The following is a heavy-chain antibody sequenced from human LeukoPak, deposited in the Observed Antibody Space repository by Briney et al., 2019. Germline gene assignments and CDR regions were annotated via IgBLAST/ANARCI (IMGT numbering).Heavy chain of an antibody. D-gene: IGHD3-10*01. CDR2: IYYSGST. CDR3: ARHSMVRGAGFDY. J-gene: IGHJ4*02. V-gene: IGHV4-59*08. Sequence: SETLSLTCTVSGGSISSYYWSWIRQPPGKGLEWIGYIYYSGSTNYNPSLKSRVTISVDTSKNQFSLKLSSVTAADTAVYYCARHSMVRGAGFDYWGQGTLVTVSS. CDR1: GGSISSYY.